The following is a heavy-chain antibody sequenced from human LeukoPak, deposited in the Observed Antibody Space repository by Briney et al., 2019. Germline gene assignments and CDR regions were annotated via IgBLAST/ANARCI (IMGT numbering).Heavy chain of an antibody. Sequence: PGGSLRLSCAASGFSFSSYSMNWARQAPGKGLEWISYISSSGNPINYADSVEGRFTISRDNAKNSLYLQMNSLRAEDTAIYYCARGASYGSGSHYYFDHWGQGTLVTVSS. V-gene: IGHV3-48*01. CDR1: GFSFSSYS. J-gene: IGHJ4*02. CDR2: ISSSGNPI. D-gene: IGHD3-10*01. CDR3: ARGASYGSGSHYYFDH.